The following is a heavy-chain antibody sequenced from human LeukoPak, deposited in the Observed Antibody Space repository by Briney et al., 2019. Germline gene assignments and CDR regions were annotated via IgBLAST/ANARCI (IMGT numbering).Heavy chain of an antibody. D-gene: IGHD7-27*01. CDR3: KTGLIGDRSY. V-gene: IGHV3-15*01. CDR1: GFTFSKAS. J-gene: IGHJ4*02. Sequence: PGGSLRLSCAASGFTFSKASMSWVRQAPGKGLEWVGRVKSKTDGGTIDYGAPVKGRFTMSRDDSENTLYLQMNSVKTEDTAVYYCKTGLIGDRSYWGQGTLVTDSS. CDR2: VKSKTDGGTI.